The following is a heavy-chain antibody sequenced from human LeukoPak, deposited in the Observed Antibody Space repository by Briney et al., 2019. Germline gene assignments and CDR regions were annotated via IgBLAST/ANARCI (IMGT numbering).Heavy chain of an antibody. V-gene: IGHV3-23*01. CDR2: INGGGDAT. D-gene: IGHD2-2*01. CDR3: ARCTASCYANAFDV. Sequence: GGSLRLSCAASGFSFNNNGMSWVRQAPGKGLEWVSAINGGGDATEYADSVKGRFTISRDNSKKTLYLQMNSLRPEDTAVYYCARCTASCYANAFDVWGQGTLLTVSS. J-gene: IGHJ3*01. CDR1: GFSFNNNG.